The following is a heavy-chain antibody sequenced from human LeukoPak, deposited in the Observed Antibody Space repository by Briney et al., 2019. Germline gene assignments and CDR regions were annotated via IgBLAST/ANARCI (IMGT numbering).Heavy chain of an antibody. CDR2: IYYSGST. D-gene: IGHD2-15*01. V-gene: IGHV4-39*01. J-gene: IGHJ6*03. Sequence: SETLSLTCTVSGGSISSTSSYWGWIRQPPGKGLEWIATIYYSGSTYYNASLKSRITIAVDTSKSQFSLKLSSVTAADTAVYYCARVLRYCSGGNCYSGGLGYMDVWGKGTTVTISS. CDR1: GGSISSTSSY. CDR3: ARVLRYCSGGNCYSGGLGYMDV.